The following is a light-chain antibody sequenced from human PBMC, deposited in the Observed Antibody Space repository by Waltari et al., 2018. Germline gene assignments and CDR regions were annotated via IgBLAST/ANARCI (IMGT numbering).Light chain of an antibody. CDR1: ILGNKY. CDR3: QALGTGAWV. CDR2: QDT. J-gene: IGLJ3*02. V-gene: IGLV3-1*01. Sequence: SYELTQPPSVSVSPGQTASITCSGDILGNKYASWYQQKQGQSPLLVIYQDTKRPSEIPERFSGSKSANAATLTITGTQAMDEADYYCQALGTGAWVFGGGTKLTVL.